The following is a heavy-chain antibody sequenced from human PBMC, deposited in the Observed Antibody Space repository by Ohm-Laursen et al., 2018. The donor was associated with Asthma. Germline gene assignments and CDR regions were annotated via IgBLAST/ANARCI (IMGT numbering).Heavy chain of an antibody. D-gene: IGHD3-10*01. V-gene: IGHV3-74*01. J-gene: IGHJ4*02. CDR2: INSDGSST. CDR1: GFTFSSYW. Sequence: SMRLSCAASGFTFSSYWMHWVRQAPGKGLVWVSRINSDGSSTSYADSVKGRFTISRDNAKNSLYLQMNSLRAEDTAVYYCARDHYYYGSGFDYWGQGTLVTVSS. CDR3: ARDHYYYGSGFDY.